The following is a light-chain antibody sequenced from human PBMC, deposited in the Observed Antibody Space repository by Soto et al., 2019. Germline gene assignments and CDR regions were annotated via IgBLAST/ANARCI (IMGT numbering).Light chain of an antibody. J-gene: IGKJ1*01. CDR3: QQYYSYPRT. CDR1: QGISSY. CDR2: AAS. Sequence: AIRMTQSPSSFSASTGDRVTITCRASQGISSYLAWYQQKPGKAPKLLIYAASTLQSGVPSRFSGSGSGTDFTLTISCLQSEEFATYYCQQYYSYPRTFSQGTKVEIK. V-gene: IGKV1-8*01.